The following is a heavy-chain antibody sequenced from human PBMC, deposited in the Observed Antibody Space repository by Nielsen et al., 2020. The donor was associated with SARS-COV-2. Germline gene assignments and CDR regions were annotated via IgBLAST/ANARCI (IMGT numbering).Heavy chain of an antibody. Sequence: SETLSLTCTVSGGSISDRSYYWGWIRQPPGKGLEWIGSMSYGGSVSQNPRISYDGSTSQNPPLKSRVTISIDTSKNQFSLNLNSVTAADTAVYYCARGVGDTTVAYWGQGTLVAVSS. D-gene: IGHD1-26*01. CDR1: GGSISDRSYY. V-gene: IGHV4-39*01. CDR3: ARGVGDTTVAY. CDR2: MSYGGSVSQNPRISYDGST. J-gene: IGHJ4*02.